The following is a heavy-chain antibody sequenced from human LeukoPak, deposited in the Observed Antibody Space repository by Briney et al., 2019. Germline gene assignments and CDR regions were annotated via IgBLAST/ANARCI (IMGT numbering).Heavy chain of an antibody. CDR1: GGSFSGYY. J-gene: IGHJ4*02. CDR3: ARYKQWLVRGPFDC. CDR2: INHSGST. Sequence: PSETLSLTCAVYGGSFSGYYWSWIRQPPGKGLEWIGEINHSGSTNYNPSLKSRVTISVDTSKNQFSLKLSSVTAADTAVYYCARYKQWLVRGPFDCWGQGTLVTVSS. V-gene: IGHV4-34*01. D-gene: IGHD6-19*01.